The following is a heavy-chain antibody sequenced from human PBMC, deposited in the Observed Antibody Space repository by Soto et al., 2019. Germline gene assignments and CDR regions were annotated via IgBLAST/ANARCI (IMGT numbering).Heavy chain of an antibody. D-gene: IGHD1-26*01. Sequence: SETLSLTCAVYGGSSSGWYWTWIRQSPVKGLEWIGEISSGITDYNPSLKSRVTISADTSKNQFSLKLSSVTAADTAVYYCARGPYSRAVGATNPSHWGQGTPVTVSS. CDR2: ISSGIT. V-gene: IGHV4-34*01. CDR3: ARGPYSRAVGATNPSH. CDR1: GGSSSGWY. J-gene: IGHJ4*02.